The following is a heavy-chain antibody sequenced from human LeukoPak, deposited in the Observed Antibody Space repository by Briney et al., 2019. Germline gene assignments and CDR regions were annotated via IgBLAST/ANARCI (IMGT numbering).Heavy chain of an antibody. D-gene: IGHD2-2*01. CDR1: GGSISSSSYY. J-gene: IGHJ6*03. Sequence: SETLSLTCTVSGGSISSSSYYWGWIRQPPGKGLEWIGSIYYSGSTYYNPSLKSRVTISVDTSKNQFSLKLSSVTAADTAVYYCAREGYCSSTSCDAEYYYYYMDVWGKGTTVTVSS. V-gene: IGHV4-39*02. CDR3: AREGYCSSTSCDAEYYYYYMDV. CDR2: IYYSGST.